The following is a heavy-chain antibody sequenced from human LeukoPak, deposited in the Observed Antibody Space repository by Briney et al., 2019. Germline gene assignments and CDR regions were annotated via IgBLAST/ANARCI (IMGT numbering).Heavy chain of an antibody. CDR1: GFTFSRNG. CDR3: ARDLLYSGSYSWYFDL. J-gene: IGHJ2*01. D-gene: IGHD1-26*01. V-gene: IGHV3-33*01. CDR2: IYYDGSNK. Sequence: PGGSLRLSCAASGFTFSRNGMHWVRQAPGKGLEWVALIYYDGSNKYYVDSVEGRFTISRDNSENMLYLQMNSLRAEDTAVYYCARDLLYSGSYSWYFDLWGRGTLVTVSS.